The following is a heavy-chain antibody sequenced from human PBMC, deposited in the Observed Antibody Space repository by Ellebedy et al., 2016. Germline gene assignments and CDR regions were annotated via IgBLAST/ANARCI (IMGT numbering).Heavy chain of an antibody. J-gene: IGHJ6*02. CDR2: ISGYNGNT. V-gene: IGHV1-18*01. CDR3: ARDSAMVRGLTINYYYYAMDV. D-gene: IGHD3-10*01. Sequence: ASVKVSXXASGYTFKNFGISWVRQAPGQGLEWMAWISGYNGNTNYAQKVQGRVAMTTDTSTSTAYMELRSLRSDDTAVYYCARDSAMVRGLTINYYYYAMDVWGQGTTVTVSS. CDR1: GYTFKNFG.